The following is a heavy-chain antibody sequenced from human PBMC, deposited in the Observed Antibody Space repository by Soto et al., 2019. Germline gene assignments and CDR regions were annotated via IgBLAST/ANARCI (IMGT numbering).Heavy chain of an antibody. V-gene: IGHV1-2*02. CDR3: ARVPRAARPISPAFEI. Sequence: ASVKVSCKASGYTFTGYYMHWVRQAPGQGLEWMGWINPNSGGTNYAQKFQGRVTMTRDTSISTAYMELSRLRSDDTAVYYCARVPRAARPISPAFEIWGQGTMVTVSS. CDR2: INPNSGGT. CDR1: GYTFTGYY. D-gene: IGHD6-6*01. J-gene: IGHJ3*02.